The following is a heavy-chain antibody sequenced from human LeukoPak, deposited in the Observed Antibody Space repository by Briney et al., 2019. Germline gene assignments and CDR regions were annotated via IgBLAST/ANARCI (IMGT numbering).Heavy chain of an antibody. CDR2: ITPIFGTA. J-gene: IGHJ4*02. Sequence: SVKVSCKASGGTFSSYAISWVRQAPGQGLEWMGGITPIFGTADYAQKFQGRVTITADESTSTAYMELSSLRSEDTAVYYCASVRLVRGVIDAFGYWGQGTLVTVSS. CDR1: GGTFSSYA. V-gene: IGHV1-69*01. CDR3: ASVRLVRGVIDAFGY. D-gene: IGHD3-10*01.